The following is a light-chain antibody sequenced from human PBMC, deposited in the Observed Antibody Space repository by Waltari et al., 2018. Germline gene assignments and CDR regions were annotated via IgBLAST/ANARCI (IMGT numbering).Light chain of an antibody. J-gene: IGKJ4*01. CDR1: QSISSY. V-gene: IGKV1-39*01. Sequence: DIQMTQSPSSLSASVGDRVTITCRASQSISSYLNWYQQKPGKAPKILIYAASSLQSGVPSRFSGSGSGTDFTLTISSLQPEDFATYDCQQSDSLPLTFGGGTKVEIK. CDR2: AAS. CDR3: QQSDSLPLT.